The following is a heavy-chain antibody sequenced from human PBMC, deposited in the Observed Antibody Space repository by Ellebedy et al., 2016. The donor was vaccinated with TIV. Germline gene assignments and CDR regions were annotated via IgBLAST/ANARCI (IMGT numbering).Heavy chain of an antibody. CDR3: ARGLSYGGSHY. J-gene: IGHJ4*02. Sequence: AASVKVSCKASGYTFTDYGISWVRQAPGQGLEWMGWISPSNGNTDSAQNLQGRVTMTTDTSTSTAYMELWSLTSDDTAVYYCARGLSYGGSHYWGPGTLVTVSS. CDR1: GYTFTDYG. CDR2: ISPSNGNT. D-gene: IGHD4-23*01. V-gene: IGHV1-18*01.